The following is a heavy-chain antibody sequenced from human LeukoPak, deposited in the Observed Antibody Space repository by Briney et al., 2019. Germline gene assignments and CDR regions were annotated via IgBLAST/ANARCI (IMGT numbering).Heavy chain of an antibody. V-gene: IGHV1-18*04. J-gene: IGHJ4*02. CDR3: ARCRVYSRGFDY. CDR1: GYTFTSFG. CDR2: ISAYNGNT. Sequence: ASGKVSCKASGYTFTSFGISWVRQAPGQGLEWMGWISAYNGNTNYAQKLQGRVTMSTDTSTSTAYMELRSLRSDDTAVYYCARCRVYSRGFDYWGQGTLVTVSS. D-gene: IGHD6-13*01.